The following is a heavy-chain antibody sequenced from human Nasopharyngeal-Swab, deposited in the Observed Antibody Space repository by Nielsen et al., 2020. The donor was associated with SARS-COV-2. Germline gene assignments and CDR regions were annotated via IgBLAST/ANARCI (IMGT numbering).Heavy chain of an antibody. CDR3: AKELSYGSSARNFDY. J-gene: IGHJ4*02. Sequence: GESLKISCAASGFTFSSYAMSWVRQAPGKGLEWVSAISGSGPSTYYADSVKGRFTISRDNSKNTLYLQMNSLRAEDTAVYYCAKELSYGSSARNFDYWGQGTLVTVSS. CDR2: ISGSGPST. CDR1: GFTFSSYA. D-gene: IGHD6-6*01. V-gene: IGHV3-23*01.